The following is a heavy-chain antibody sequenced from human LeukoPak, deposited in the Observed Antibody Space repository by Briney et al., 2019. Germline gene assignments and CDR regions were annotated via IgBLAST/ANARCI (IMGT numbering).Heavy chain of an antibody. V-gene: IGHV4-59*01. J-gene: IGHJ3*02. CDR2: IYYSGST. CDR3: ARELLWFEDPAGAFDI. Sequence: PSETLSLTCPVSGGSISSYYWSWIRQPPGKGLEWIGYIYYSGSTNYHPSLKGRVTISVDTSKNQFSLKLSSVTAADTAVYYCARELLWFEDPAGAFDIWGQGTMVSLFS. CDR1: GGSISSYY. D-gene: IGHD3-10*01.